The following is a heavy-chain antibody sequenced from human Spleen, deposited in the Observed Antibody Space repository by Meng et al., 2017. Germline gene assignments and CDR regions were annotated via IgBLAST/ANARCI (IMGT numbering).Heavy chain of an antibody. Sequence: GESLKISCKASGYNLANYWIAWVRQMPGKGLEWMGIIHPGDSDTKYSPSFQGRVSLSADRSTSTAYLQWSSLAASDTAIYYCARSVYGGDYRQAFDVWGQGTMVTVSS. CDR3: ARSVYGGDYRQAFDV. J-gene: IGHJ3*01. D-gene: IGHD2-21*02. V-gene: IGHV5-51*01. CDR1: GYNLANYW. CDR2: IHPGDSDT.